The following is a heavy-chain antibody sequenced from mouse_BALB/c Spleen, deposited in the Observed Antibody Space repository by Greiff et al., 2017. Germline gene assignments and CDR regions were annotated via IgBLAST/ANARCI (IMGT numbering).Heavy chain of an antibody. J-gene: IGHJ2*01. CDR1: GFNIKDTY. D-gene: IGHD4-1*01. Sequence: EVQLVESGAELVKPGASVKLSCTASGFNIKDTYMHWVKQRPEQGLEWIGRIDPANGNTKYDPKFQGKATITADTSSNTAYLQLSSLTSEDTAVYYCASPGTRRYFDYWGQGTTLTVSS. CDR3: ASPGTRRYFDY. CDR2: IDPANGNT. V-gene: IGHV14-3*02.